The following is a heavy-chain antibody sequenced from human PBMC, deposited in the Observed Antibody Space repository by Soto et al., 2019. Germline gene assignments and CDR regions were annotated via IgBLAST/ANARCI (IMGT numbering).Heavy chain of an antibody. D-gene: IGHD3-3*01. CDR2: ISWNSGSI. Sequence: ESGGGLVQPGRSLRLSCAASGFTFDDYAMHWVRQAPGKGLEWVSGISWNSGSIGYADSVKGRFTISRDNAKNSLYLQMNSLRAEDTALYYCAKGGAIFGVKNYMDVWGKGTTVTVSS. CDR1: GFTFDDYA. J-gene: IGHJ6*03. CDR3: AKGGAIFGVKNYMDV. V-gene: IGHV3-9*01.